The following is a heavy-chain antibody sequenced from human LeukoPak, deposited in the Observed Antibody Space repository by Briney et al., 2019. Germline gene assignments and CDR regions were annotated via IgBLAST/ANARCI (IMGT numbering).Heavy chain of an antibody. CDR2: IYYSGNT. V-gene: IGHV4-39*02. Sequence: SDPLSLPCTVSGRPNSSSNYYWGWIRQPPGKGLVWIENIYYSGNTYYNPSLQSRVNISIDTSKNHFSLKLSSVTAADTAVYYCARLVAVAGGFDYWGQGTLVTVSS. D-gene: IGHD6-19*01. CDR1: GRPNSSSNYY. J-gene: IGHJ4*02. CDR3: ARLVAVAGGFDY.